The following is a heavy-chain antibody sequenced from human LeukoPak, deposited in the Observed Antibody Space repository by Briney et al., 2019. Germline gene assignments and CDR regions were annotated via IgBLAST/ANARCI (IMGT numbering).Heavy chain of an antibody. CDR1: GFTFSNYW. CDR2: IKPDESEK. V-gene: IGHV3-7*03. Sequence: GSLSLPCAASGFTFSNYWMTWVRQAPGKGLEWVANIKPDESEKYYVGSVKGRFTISRDNAKNSLYLQMNSLRAEDTAVYYCAKWGPYDILTGRINWGQGTLVTVSS. CDR3: AKWGPYDILTGRIN. J-gene: IGHJ4*02. D-gene: IGHD3-9*01.